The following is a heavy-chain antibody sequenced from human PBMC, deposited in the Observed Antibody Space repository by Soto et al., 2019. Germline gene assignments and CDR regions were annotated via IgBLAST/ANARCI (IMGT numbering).Heavy chain of an antibody. D-gene: IGHD4-17*01. CDR2: ITPDNGNT. CDR3: ARAASYGSFYYVDS. V-gene: IGHV1-18*01. CDR1: GSTFTTYG. Sequence: QVQLVQSGAEVKKPGASVRVSCKASGSTFTTYGVTWVRQAPGQGLEWVGWITPDNGNTHFAQNFQGRVTMTTDTSATTAYMDLWRLRSDDTAVYFCARAASYGSFYYVDSWGQGTLVAVSS. J-gene: IGHJ4*02.